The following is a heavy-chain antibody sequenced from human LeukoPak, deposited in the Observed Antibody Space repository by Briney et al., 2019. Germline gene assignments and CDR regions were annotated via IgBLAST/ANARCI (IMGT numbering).Heavy chain of an antibody. CDR1: GFTFSSYS. CDR3: ARETEAYCGGDCYDAFDI. V-gene: IGHV3-21*01. J-gene: IGHJ3*02. Sequence: GGSLRLSCAASGFTFSSYSMNWVRQAPGKGLEWVSSISSSSSYIYYADSVKGRFTISRDNAKNSLYLQMNSLRAEDTAVYYCARETEAYCGGDCYDAFDIWGQGTMVTVSS. D-gene: IGHD2-21*02. CDR2: ISSSSSYI.